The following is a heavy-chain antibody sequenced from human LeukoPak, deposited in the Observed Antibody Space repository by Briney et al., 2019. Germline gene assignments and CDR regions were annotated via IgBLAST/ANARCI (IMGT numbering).Heavy chain of an antibody. CDR3: ARRRHPFDY. CDR1: GGSISSSSYY. CDR2: IYYSGST. J-gene: IGHJ4*02. Sequence: SETLSLTCTVSGGSISSSSYYWGWIRQPPGKGLEWIGSIYYSGSTYYNPSLKSRVTISVDTSKNQFSLKLSSVTAADTAVYYCARRRHPFDYWGQGTLVTVSS. V-gene: IGHV4-39*01.